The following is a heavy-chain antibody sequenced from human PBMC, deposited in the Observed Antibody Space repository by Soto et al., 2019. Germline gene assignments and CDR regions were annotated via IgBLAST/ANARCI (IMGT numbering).Heavy chain of an antibody. V-gene: IGHV3-23*01. J-gene: IGHJ3*02. D-gene: IGHD3-22*01. CDR3: ARVSGFDAFDI. Sequence: GGSLRLSCAASGFTFSSYAMSWVRQAPGKGLEWVSAISGSGGSTYYADSVKGRFTTSRDNAKNSLYLQMNSLRAEDTAVYYCARVSGFDAFDIWGQGTMVTVSS. CDR2: ISGSGGST. CDR1: GFTFSSYA.